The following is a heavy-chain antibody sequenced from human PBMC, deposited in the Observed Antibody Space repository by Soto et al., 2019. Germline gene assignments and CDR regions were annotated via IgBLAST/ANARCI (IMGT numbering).Heavy chain of an antibody. D-gene: IGHD1-7*01. CDR1: GFTVSSNY. J-gene: IGHJ6*03. CDR3: ARDAPSWNYDRYYYYKDV. Sequence: PGGSLRLSCAASGFTVSSNYMSWVRQAPGKGLEWVSVIYSGGSTYYADSVKGRFTISRHNSKNTLYLQMNSLRAEDTAVYYCARDAPSWNYDRYYYYKDVWGKGTTVTVSS. V-gene: IGHV3-53*04. CDR2: IYSGGST.